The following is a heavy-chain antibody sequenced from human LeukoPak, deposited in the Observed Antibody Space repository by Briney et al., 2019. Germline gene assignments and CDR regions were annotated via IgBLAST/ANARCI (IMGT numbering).Heavy chain of an antibody. CDR1: GFTFSNYG. V-gene: IGHV3-7*01. Sequence: PGGSLRLSCAASGFTFSNYGMHWVRQAPGKGLEWVANIKQDGSEKYYVDSVKGRFTISRDNAKNSLYLQMNSLRAEDTAVYYCARDGQYYDILTHYYYYYGMDVWGQGTTVTVSS. CDR3: ARDGQYYDILTHYYYYYGMDV. D-gene: IGHD3-9*01. J-gene: IGHJ6*02. CDR2: IKQDGSEK.